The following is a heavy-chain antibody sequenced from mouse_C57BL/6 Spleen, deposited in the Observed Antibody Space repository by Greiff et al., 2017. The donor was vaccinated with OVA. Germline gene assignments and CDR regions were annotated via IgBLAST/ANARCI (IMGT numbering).Heavy chain of an antibody. CDR1: GFTFSDYY. Sequence: EVKLMESEGGLVQPGSSMKLSCTASGFTFSDYYMAWVRQVPEKGLEWVANINYDGSSTYYLDSLKSRFIISRDNAKNILYLQMSSLKSEDTATYYCARDASLDYWGQGTTLTVSS. J-gene: IGHJ2*01. V-gene: IGHV5-16*01. CDR2: INYDGSST. D-gene: IGHD6-1*01. CDR3: ARDASLDY.